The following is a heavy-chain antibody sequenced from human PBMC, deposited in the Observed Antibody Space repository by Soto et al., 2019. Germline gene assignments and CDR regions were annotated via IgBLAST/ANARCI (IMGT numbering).Heavy chain of an antibody. J-gene: IGHJ3*02. CDR3: ARISSDYDSSGYFLPDAFDI. CDR1: GGSFIGYY. Sequence: SETLSLTCAVDGGSFIGYYWSWIRQTPGKGLEWIGEINHSGSTNYNPSLKSRVTISVDTSKNQFSLKLSSVAAADTAVYYCARISSDYDSSGYFLPDAFDIWGQGTMVTVSS. V-gene: IGHV4-34*01. D-gene: IGHD3-22*01. CDR2: INHSGST.